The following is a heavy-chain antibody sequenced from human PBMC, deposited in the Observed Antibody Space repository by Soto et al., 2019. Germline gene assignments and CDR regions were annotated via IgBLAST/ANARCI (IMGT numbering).Heavy chain of an antibody. V-gene: IGHV4-34*01. J-gene: IGHJ4*02. CDR3: PQLVQGGGFDY. CDR1: GGSFSGYY. CDR2: INHSGST. Sequence: SETLSLTCAVYGGSFSGYYWSWIRQPPGKGLEWIGEINHSGSTNYNPSLKSRVTISVDTSKNQFSLKLSSVTAADTAVYYCPQLVQGGGFDYWGQGTLVTSPQ. D-gene: IGHD6-13*01.